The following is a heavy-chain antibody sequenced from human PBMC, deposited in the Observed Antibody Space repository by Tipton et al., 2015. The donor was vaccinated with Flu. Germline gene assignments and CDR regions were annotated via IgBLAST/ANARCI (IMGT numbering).Heavy chain of an antibody. CDR3: ARDPSLGMPEYFDS. Sequence: TLSLTCAVSGDSISSDFYWAWIRQFPGKGLEWIGTVSRTGSTIYNPSLKSRVTISVDTSKNQFSLRLSSVTAADTAVYFCARDPSLGMPEYFDSWGQGTLVTVSS. V-gene: IGHV4-38-2*02. D-gene: IGHD2-2*01. CDR2: VSRTGST. CDR1: GDSISSDFY. J-gene: IGHJ4*02.